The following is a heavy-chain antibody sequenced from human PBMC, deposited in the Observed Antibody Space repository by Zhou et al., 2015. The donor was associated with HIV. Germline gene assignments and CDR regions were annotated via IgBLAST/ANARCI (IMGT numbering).Heavy chain of an antibody. Sequence: QVQLVESGGGVVQPGGSLRLSCAASGFTFRNYGMHWVRQAPGKGLEWVAVIWYDGDNKYFADSVKGRFTISRDNSKNTLYLQMNSLRAEDTAVYYCARDRGYYGSGSYGIMGFFDYCGQGTLVTVSS. D-gene: IGHD3-10*01. CDR3: ARDRGYYGSGSYGIMGFFDY. V-gene: IGHV3-33*01. J-gene: IGHJ4*02. CDR2: IWYDGDNK. CDR1: GFTFRNYG.